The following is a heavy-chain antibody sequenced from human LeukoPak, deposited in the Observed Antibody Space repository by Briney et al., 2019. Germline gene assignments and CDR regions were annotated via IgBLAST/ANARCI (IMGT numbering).Heavy chain of an antibody. CDR2: IRYDGSNK. D-gene: IGHD3-22*01. J-gene: IGHJ4*02. CDR3: AKWYYYDSSGYSASFPIDY. Sequence: GGSLRLSCAASGFTFSSYGMHWVRQAPGKGLERVAFIRYDGSNKYYADSVKGRFTISRDNSKNTLYLQMHSLRAEDTAVYYCAKWYYYDSSGYSASFPIDYWGQGTLVTVSS. CDR1: GFTFSSYG. V-gene: IGHV3-30*02.